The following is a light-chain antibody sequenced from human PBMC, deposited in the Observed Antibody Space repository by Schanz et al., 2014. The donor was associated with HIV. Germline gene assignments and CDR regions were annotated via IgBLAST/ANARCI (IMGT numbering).Light chain of an antibody. CDR3: QQYGTSLIT. V-gene: IGKV3-20*01. J-gene: IGKJ5*01. Sequence: EIVLTQSPGTLSLSPGERATLSCRASQTVSSHFLAWYQQKPGQAPRLLIFGASNRATGFPDRFSGSASGTDFTLTISRVEPEDYAVYYCQQYGTSLITFGQGTRLEI. CDR2: GAS. CDR1: QTVSSHF.